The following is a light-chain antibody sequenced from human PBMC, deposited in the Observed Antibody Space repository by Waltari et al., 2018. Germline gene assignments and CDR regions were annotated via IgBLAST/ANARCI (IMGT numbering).Light chain of an antibody. CDR1: QTIRTTY. Sequence: EIVLTQSPGTLSLSPGEGATLSCRTSQTIRTTYLARYQQKPGQAPTLLIYGAFTRATGIPDRFTGSWSGTDFSLTISSLEPEDFATYYCQQYDVSPLTFGGGTKVEIK. CDR3: QQYDVSPLT. CDR2: GAF. V-gene: IGKV3-20*01. J-gene: IGKJ4*01.